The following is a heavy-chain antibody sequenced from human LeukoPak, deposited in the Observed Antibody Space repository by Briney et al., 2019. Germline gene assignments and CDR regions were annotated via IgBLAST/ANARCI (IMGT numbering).Heavy chain of an antibody. Sequence: ASVKVSCKASGYTFTSYYMHWVRQAPGQGLEWMGIINPSGGSTSYAQKFQGRVTMTRDMSTSTVYMELSSLRSEDTAVYYCAKAASDYGDVDYWGQGTLVTVSS. CDR3: AKAASDYGDVDY. CDR1: GYTFTSYY. D-gene: IGHD4-17*01. J-gene: IGHJ4*02. CDR2: INPSGGST. V-gene: IGHV1-46*01.